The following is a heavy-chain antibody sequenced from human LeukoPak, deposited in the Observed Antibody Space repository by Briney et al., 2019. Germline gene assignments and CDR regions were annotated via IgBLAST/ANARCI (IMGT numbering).Heavy chain of an antibody. Sequence: ASVKVSCKASGGTFSSYAISWVRQAPGQGLEWMGRIIPILGIANYAQKFQGRVTITADKSTSTAYMELSSLRSEDTAVYYCARDQTTVTSRSVYYYGMDVWGQGTTVTVSS. CDR1: GGTFSSYA. D-gene: IGHD4-17*01. CDR2: IIPILGIA. V-gene: IGHV1-69*04. J-gene: IGHJ6*02. CDR3: ARDQTTVTSRSVYYYGMDV.